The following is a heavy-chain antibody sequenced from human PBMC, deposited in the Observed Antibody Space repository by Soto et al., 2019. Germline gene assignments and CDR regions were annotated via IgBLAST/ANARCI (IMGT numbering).Heavy chain of an antibody. J-gene: IGHJ4*02. V-gene: IGHV3-30-3*01. Sequence: GGSLRLSCAASGFTFSNYIMHWVRQAPGKGLEWVAIILRDGNNKYYADSVKGRFTISRDNSKNTLYLQMNSLRTEDTAIYYCARDDEGGSYCDLGYWGQGSLVPVSS. D-gene: IGHD3-10*01. CDR2: ILRDGNNK. CDR1: GFTFSNYI. CDR3: ARDDEGGSYCDLGY.